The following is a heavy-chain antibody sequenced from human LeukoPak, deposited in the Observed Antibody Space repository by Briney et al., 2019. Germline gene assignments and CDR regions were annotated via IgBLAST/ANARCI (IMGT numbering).Heavy chain of an antibody. D-gene: IGHD3-10*01. CDR3: ARPGSRGFWYFDF. V-gene: IGHV4-59*08. CDR2: IYYNGNT. CDR1: GGSISRYY. J-gene: IGHJ2*01. Sequence: PSETLSLTCTISGGSISRYYWSWIREPPGKGLEWIGHIYYNGNTNYNPSLKSRVTISVDTSKNQFSLKLSSVTAADTAVYYCARPGSRGFWYFDFWGRGTLVTVSS.